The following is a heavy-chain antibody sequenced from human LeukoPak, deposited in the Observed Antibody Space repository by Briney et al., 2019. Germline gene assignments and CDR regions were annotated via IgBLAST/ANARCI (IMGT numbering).Heavy chain of an antibody. D-gene: IGHD3-3*01. CDR1: GYSFTGYY. J-gene: IGHJ5*02. CDR2: INPNSGGT. CDR3: ARARLEWLFGFDP. Sequence: GASVKVSCKASGYSFTGYYMHWVRQAPGQGFEWMGWINPNSGGTNYAQKFRGRVTMTRDTSISTAYMELSRLRSDDTAMYYCARARLEWLFGFDPWGQGTLVTVSS. V-gene: IGHV1-2*02.